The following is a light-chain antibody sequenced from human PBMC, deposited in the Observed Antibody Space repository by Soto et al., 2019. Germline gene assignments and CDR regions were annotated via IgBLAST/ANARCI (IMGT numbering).Light chain of an antibody. CDR2: KAS. CDR1: QGVRND. V-gene: IGKV1-5*03. J-gene: IGKJ1*01. CDR3: QQYNSYSWT. Sequence: DIQMTQSPSSLSASVGDRVTITCRASQGVRNDLGWYQQKPGKAPKLLIYKASSLESGVPSRFSGSGSGTEFTLTISSLQPDDFATYYCQQYNSYSWTFGQGTKVDIK.